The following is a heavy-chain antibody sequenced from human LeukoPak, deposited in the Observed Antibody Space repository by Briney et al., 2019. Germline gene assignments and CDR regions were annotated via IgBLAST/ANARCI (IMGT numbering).Heavy chain of an antibody. CDR1: GGSFSGYY. CDR3: AREMRNYDYVWGSYRYTEFDY. Sequence: SETLSLTCAVYGGSFSGYYWSWIRQPPGKGLEWIGEINHSGSTNYNPSLKSRVTISVDTSKNQFSLKLSSVTAADTAVYYCAREMRNYDYVWGSYRYTEFDYWGQGTLVTVSS. J-gene: IGHJ4*02. CDR2: INHSGST. V-gene: IGHV4-34*01. D-gene: IGHD3-16*02.